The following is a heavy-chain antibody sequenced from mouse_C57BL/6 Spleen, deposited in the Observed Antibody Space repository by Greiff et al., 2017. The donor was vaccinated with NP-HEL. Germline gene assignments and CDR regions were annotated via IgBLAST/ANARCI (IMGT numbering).Heavy chain of an antibody. CDR2: IYPGDGDT. Sequence: VKLQESGAELVKPGASVKISCKASGYAFSSYWMNWVKQRPGKGLEWIGQIYPGDGDTNYNGKFKGKATLTADKSSSTAYMQLSSLTSEDSAVYFCARSGGTGNFDYWGQGTTLTVSS. CDR3: ARSGGTGNFDY. D-gene: IGHD3-1*01. CDR1: GYAFSSYW. J-gene: IGHJ2*01. V-gene: IGHV1-80*01.